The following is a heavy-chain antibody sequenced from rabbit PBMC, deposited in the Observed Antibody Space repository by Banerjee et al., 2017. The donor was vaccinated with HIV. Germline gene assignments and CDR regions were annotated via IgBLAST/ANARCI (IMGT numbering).Heavy chain of an antibody. CDR1: EFSFSSSYW. Sequence: QSLEESGGDLVKPGASLTLTCTASEFSFSSSYWIYWVRQAPGKGLEWIACIVGSGGSTYYASWAKGRFTISKTSSTTVTLQMTSLTAADTATYFCARGSYSYYGGYDYNLWGPGTLVTVS. CDR3: ARGSYSYYGGYDYNL. CDR2: IVGSGGST. J-gene: IGHJ6*01. V-gene: IGHV1S40*01. D-gene: IGHD6-1*01.